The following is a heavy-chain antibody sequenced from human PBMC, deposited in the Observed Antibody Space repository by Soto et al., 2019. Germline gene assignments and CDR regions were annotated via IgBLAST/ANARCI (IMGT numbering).Heavy chain of an antibody. CDR1: GLTFNTEG. J-gene: IGHJ4*02. D-gene: IGHD7-27*01. Sequence: PGGSLRLSCAASGLTFNTEGMNWVRQAPGQGLEWVSYISSGSGYIYYADSVKGRFTISRDNAKNSLYLEMNSLRAEDTAVYYCARARPGYYFDYWGQGTLVTVSS. CDR3: ARARPGYYFDY. CDR2: ISSGSGYI. V-gene: IGHV3-21*05.